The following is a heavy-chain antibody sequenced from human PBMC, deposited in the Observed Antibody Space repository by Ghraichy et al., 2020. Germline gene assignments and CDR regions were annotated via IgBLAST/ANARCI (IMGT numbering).Heavy chain of an antibody. CDR3: ARGEGIAMMPN. Sequence: ASVKVSCKASGYTFXXYYXHWVRXAXGQGLQWMGRINPNSGGTNYAKKFQGRVTMTRDTSISTAYMELSRLRSXDTAVYYCARGEGIAMMPNWGQGTLVTVSS. CDR1: GYTFXXYY. J-gene: IGHJ4*02. D-gene: IGHD1-26*01. V-gene: IGHV1-2*02. CDR2: INPNSGGT.